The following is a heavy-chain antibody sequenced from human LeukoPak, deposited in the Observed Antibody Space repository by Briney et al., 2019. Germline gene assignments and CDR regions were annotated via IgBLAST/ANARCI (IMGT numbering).Heavy chain of an antibody. Sequence: PGGSLRLSCAASGFTFCRYGMSWVRQAPGKGLEWVSGISDSGAGTDYADSVKGRFTISRDNSKKTLYLQMNSLRAEDTAVYYCARGGGTFDCWGQGTLVTVSS. CDR3: ARGGGTFDC. CDR1: GFTFCRYG. V-gene: IGHV3-23*01. CDR2: ISDSGAGT. D-gene: IGHD2-15*01. J-gene: IGHJ4*02.